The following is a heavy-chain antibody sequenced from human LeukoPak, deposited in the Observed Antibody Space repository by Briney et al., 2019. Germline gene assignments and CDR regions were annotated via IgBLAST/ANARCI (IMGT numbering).Heavy chain of an antibody. D-gene: IGHD4-17*01. CDR3: ASTANYGILNELDY. CDR1: GYSFSSGYY. V-gene: IGHV4-38-2*02. CDR2: IYRGGST. Sequence: SETLSLTCTVSGYSFSSGYYWGWIRQPPGKGLEWIGSIYRGGSTYYNPSLKSRVTISVDTSKNQFSLKLSSVTAADTAVYYCASTANYGILNELDYWGQGTLVTVSS. J-gene: IGHJ4*02.